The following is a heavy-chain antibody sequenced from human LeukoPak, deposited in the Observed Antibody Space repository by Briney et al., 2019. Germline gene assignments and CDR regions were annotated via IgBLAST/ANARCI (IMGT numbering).Heavy chain of an antibody. D-gene: IGHD2-2*01. CDR3: ARYCSGTSCYRMFDY. Sequence: SETLSLTCTVSGGSISSYYWSWIRQPPGKGLEWIGSIYYSGGAYYNPSLKSRVTIFVDTSKNQFSLKLSSVTAADTAVYYCARYCSGTSCYRMFDYWGQGTLVTVSS. CDR2: IYYSGGA. CDR1: GGSISSYY. J-gene: IGHJ4*02. V-gene: IGHV4-59*05.